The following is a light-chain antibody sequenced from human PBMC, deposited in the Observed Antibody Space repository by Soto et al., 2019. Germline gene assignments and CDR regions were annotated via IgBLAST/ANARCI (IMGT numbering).Light chain of an antibody. CDR1: SSDVGDYKC. J-gene: IGLJ2*01. Sequence: QSALTQPPSASGSPGQSVTISCTGTSSDVGDYKCVSWYQQHPGKAPKLLIYEVSRRRSGGADRFSGSKSGNTAPLAVSGLQAEDEADYYCSPYAGNNNVVFGGGTKLTVL. V-gene: IGLV2-8*01. CDR3: SPYAGNNNVV. CDR2: EVS.